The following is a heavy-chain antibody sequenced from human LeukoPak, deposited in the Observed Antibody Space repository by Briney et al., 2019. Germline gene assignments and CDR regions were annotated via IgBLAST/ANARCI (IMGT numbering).Heavy chain of an antibody. V-gene: IGHV3-74*01. CDR1: GFTFSSYW. CDR3: ARVPRGWSIDY. J-gene: IGHJ4*02. CDR2: INSDGSST. D-gene: IGHD6-19*01. Sequence: EGSLRLSCAASGFTFSSYWMHWVRQAPGKGLVWVSRINSDGSSTSYADSVKGRFTISRDNAKNTLYLQMNSLRAEDTAVYYCARVPRGWSIDYWGQGTLVTVSS.